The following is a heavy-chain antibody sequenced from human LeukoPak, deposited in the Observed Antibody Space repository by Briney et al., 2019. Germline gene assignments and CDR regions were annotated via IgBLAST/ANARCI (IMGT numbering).Heavy chain of an antibody. Sequence: SETLSLTCTVSGGSISSTSYFWGWIRQPPGKGLEWIGSIYYRGDTSYNPSLKSRVTISVDTSKNHFSLKLSSVTAADTAVYYCARYLNYADYTAAFDIWGQGTMVAVSS. V-gene: IGHV4-39*02. D-gene: IGHD4-17*01. CDR3: ARYLNYADYTAAFDI. CDR2: IYYRGDT. J-gene: IGHJ3*02. CDR1: GGSISSTSYF.